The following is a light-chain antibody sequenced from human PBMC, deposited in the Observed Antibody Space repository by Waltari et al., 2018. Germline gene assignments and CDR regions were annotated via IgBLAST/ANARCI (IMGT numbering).Light chain of an antibody. Sequence: QSALTQPASVSGYPGQSITIPCTVTSSDVGGYNYVSWYQQHPGKAPKLMIYDVSNRPSGVSNRFSCSKSGNTASLTISGLQAEDEADYYCSSYTSSSTVVFGGGTKLTVL. V-gene: IGLV2-14*03. J-gene: IGLJ2*01. CDR3: SSYTSSSTVV. CDR2: DVS. CDR1: SSDVGGYNY.